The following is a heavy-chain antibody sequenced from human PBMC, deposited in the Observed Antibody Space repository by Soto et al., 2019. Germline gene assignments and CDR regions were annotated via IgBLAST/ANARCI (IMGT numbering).Heavy chain of an antibody. CDR2: ISGSGGST. V-gene: IGHV3-23*01. D-gene: IGHD4-17*01. Sequence: PGESLKISCAASGFTFSSYAMSWVRQAPGKGLEWVSGISGSGGSTYYADSVKGRFTISRDNSKNTLYLQMNSLRAEDTAVYYCAKDYGDYTFDYWGQGTLVTVSS. J-gene: IGHJ4*02. CDR1: GFTFSSYA. CDR3: AKDYGDYTFDY.